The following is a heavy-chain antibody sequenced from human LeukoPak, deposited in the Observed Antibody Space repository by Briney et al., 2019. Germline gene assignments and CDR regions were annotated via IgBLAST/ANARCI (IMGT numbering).Heavy chain of an antibody. CDR3: ARDYCSSTSCYTPPPYSSYGMDV. Sequence: SVKVSCKASGGTFSSYAISWVRQAPGQGLEWMGRIIPILGIANSAQKFQGRVTITADKSTSTAYMELSSLRSEDTAVYYCARDYCSSTSCYTPPPYSSYGMDVWGQGTTVTVSS. CDR1: GGTFSSYA. J-gene: IGHJ6*02. V-gene: IGHV1-69*04. CDR2: IIPILGIA. D-gene: IGHD2-2*02.